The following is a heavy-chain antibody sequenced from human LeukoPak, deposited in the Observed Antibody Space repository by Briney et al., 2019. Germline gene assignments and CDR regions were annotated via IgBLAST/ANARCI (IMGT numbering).Heavy chain of an antibody. V-gene: IGHV1-2*02. Sequence: ASVKVSCKASGYTFTGYYMHWVRQAPGQGLEWMGWINPNSGGTNYAQKFQGRVTMTRDTSISTAYMELSRLRSDDTAVYYCARVNGVAPYNWNYLLGFDPWGQGTLVTVSS. CDR3: ARVNGVAPYNWNYLLGFDP. CDR1: GYTFTGYY. CDR2: INPNSGGT. J-gene: IGHJ5*02. D-gene: IGHD1-7*01.